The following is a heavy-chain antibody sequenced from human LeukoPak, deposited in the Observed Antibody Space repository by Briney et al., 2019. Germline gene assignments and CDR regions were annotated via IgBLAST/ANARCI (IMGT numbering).Heavy chain of an antibody. CDR2: INPSGGSP. CDR1: GYTFTSSF. J-gene: IGHJ5*02. Sequence: ASVKVSCKVSGYTFTSSFMHWVRQAPGQGLEWMGIINPSGGSPTYAQKFQGRVTMTRDTSTSTVYMELSSLRSEDTAMYYCARDSSSSSLADPWGQGTLVTVSS. CDR3: ARDSSSSSLADP. D-gene: IGHD2-2*01. V-gene: IGHV1-46*01.